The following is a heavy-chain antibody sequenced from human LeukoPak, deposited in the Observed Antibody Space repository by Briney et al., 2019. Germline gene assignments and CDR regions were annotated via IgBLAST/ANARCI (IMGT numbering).Heavy chain of an antibody. CDR1: GGSFSGYY. D-gene: IGHD3-10*01. Sequence: SETLSLTCAVYGGSFSGYYWSWIRQPPGKGLEWIGEINHSGSTNYNPSLKSRVTISVDTSKNQFSLKLSSVTAADTAVYYCARRIRYYYGSGSYYTPPFDYWGQGTLVTVSS. J-gene: IGHJ4*02. CDR3: ARRIRYYYGSGSYYTPPFDY. V-gene: IGHV4-34*01. CDR2: INHSGST.